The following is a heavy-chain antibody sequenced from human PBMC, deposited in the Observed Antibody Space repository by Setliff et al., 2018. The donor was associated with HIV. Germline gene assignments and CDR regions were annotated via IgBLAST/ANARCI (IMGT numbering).Heavy chain of an antibody. CDR1: GYTSTGYY. Sequence: ASVKVSCKASGYTSTGYYMHWVRQAPGQGLEWMGWINPNNGGTNYAQKFQGRVTMTRDTSISTVYMELSSLRSEDTAVYYCARGIAAAGLDYWGQGTLVTVSS. CDR2: INPNNGGT. V-gene: IGHV1-2*02. CDR3: ARGIAAAGLDY. D-gene: IGHD6-13*01. J-gene: IGHJ4*02.